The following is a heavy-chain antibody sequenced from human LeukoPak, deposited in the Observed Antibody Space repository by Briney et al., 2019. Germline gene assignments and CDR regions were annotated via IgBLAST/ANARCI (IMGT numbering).Heavy chain of an antibody. CDR2: IYYSGST. J-gene: IGHJ5*02. CDR3: ARGSWNDRRPPNWFDP. D-gene: IGHD1-1*01. CDR1: GGSISSGDYY. Sequence: SETLSLTCTVSGGSISSGDYYWSWIRQPPGKGLEWIGYIYYSGSTYYNPSLKSRVTISVDTSKNQFSLKLSSVTAADTAVYYCARGSWNDRRPPNWFDPWGQGTLVTVSS. V-gene: IGHV4-30-4*01.